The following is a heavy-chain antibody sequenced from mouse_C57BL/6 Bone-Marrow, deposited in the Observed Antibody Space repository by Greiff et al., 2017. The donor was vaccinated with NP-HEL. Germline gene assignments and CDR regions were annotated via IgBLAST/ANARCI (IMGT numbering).Heavy chain of an antibody. V-gene: IGHV2-5*01. CDR1: GFSLTSYG. Sequence: QVQLQQSGPGLVQPSQSLSITCTVSGFSLTSYGVHWVRQSPGKGLEWLGVIWRGGSTDYNAAFMSRLSITKDNSKSQVFFKMNSLQADDTAIYYCAKSILLYYYGSSYDWYFDVWGTGTTVTVSS. J-gene: IGHJ1*03. CDR3: AKSILLYYYGSSYDWYFDV. D-gene: IGHD1-1*01. CDR2: IWRGGST.